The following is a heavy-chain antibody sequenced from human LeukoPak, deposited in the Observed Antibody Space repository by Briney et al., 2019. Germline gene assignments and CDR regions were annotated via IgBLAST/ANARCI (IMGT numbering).Heavy chain of an antibody. CDR2: ISSSGSTI. D-gene: IGHD3-10*01. J-gene: IGHJ6*02. V-gene: IGHV3-11*04. CDR3: ARDSPSAGTEV. CDR1: GFTFSDYH. Sequence: GGSLRLSCAASGFTFSDYHMSWIRQAPGKGLEWVSYISSSGSTIYYADSVKGRFTISRDNAKNSLYLQMNSLRAEDTAGYYCARDSPSAGTEVWGQGTTVTVSS.